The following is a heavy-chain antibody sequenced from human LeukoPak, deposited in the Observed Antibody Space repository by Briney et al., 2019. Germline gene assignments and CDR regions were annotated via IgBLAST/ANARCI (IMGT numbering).Heavy chain of an antibody. CDR3: AELGITMIGGV. Sequence: GGSLRLSCAASELTVSSNYMSWVRQAPGKGLEWVSYISSSGSTIYYADSVKGRFTISRDNAKNSLYLQMNSLRAEDTAVYYCAELGITMIGGVWGKGTTVTISS. V-gene: IGHV3-11*04. J-gene: IGHJ6*04. CDR1: ELTVSSNY. CDR2: ISSSGSTI. D-gene: IGHD3-10*02.